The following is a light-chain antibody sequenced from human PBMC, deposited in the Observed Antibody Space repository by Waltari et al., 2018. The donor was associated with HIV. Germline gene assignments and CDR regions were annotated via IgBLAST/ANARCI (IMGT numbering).Light chain of an antibody. CDR3: QQFQTFPLT. V-gene: IGKV1-13*02. CDR2: EAS. Sequence: AIQLTQSPSSLSASVGDRVTITCRTSQGITNAIAWYQQRPGKPPKLLSYEASTLDSGVPSRFSGSGSGTDFTLSISSLQPEDFATYYCQQFQTFPLTFGGGTNIEIK. J-gene: IGKJ4*01. CDR1: QGITNA.